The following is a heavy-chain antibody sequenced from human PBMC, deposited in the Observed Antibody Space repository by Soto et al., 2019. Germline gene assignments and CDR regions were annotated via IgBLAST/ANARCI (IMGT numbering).Heavy chain of an antibody. Sequence: PSETLSLTCSVSGYLISSGYYWGWVRQTPGKGLEWLGSTDYSGKTYKNPSLKSRVSASVDLSQNQFSLNLRSVTAADTAVSFSARDLSRSYDSSYFDYWGQGTLVTVSS. J-gene: IGHJ4*02. CDR3: ARDLSRSYDSSYFDY. CDR2: TDYSGKT. V-gene: IGHV4-38-2*02. D-gene: IGHD5-18*01. CDR1: GYLISSGYY.